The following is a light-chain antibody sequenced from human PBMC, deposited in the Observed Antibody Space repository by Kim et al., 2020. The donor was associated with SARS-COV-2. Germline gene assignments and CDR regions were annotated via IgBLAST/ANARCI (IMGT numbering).Light chain of an antibody. Sequence: SYELTQPPSVSVSPGQTARITCSGDALPKQYAYWYQQKPGQAPVLVIYKDNERPSGVPERFSGSSSGTTVTLTISGVQAEDEGDYYCQSADNSGSWVFGGGTKLTVL. CDR3: QSADNSGSWV. CDR1: ALPKQY. CDR2: KDN. J-gene: IGLJ3*02. V-gene: IGLV3-25*03.